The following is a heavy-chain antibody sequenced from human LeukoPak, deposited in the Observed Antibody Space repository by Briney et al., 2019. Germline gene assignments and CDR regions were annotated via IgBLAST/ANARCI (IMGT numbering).Heavy chain of an antibody. D-gene: IGHD6-13*01. CDR1: GFTFSSYD. J-gene: IGHJ4*02. V-gene: IGHV3-13*01. Sequence: GVSLRLACAASGFTFSSYDMHWVRQATGKGLEWVSAIGTAGDTYYPGSVKGRFTISRDNSKNTLYLQMNSLRAEDTAVYYCARDFGSSWDYWGQGTLVTVSS. CDR3: ARDFGSSWDY. CDR2: IGTAGDT.